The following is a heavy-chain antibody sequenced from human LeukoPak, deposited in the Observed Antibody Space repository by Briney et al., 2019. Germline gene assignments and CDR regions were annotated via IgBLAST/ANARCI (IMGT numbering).Heavy chain of an antibody. D-gene: IGHD6-13*01. J-gene: IGHJ3*02. CDR1: GGSISSSSYY. CDR2: IYYSGST. V-gene: IGHV4-39*01. CDR3: ASCSSGYGGAFDI. Sequence: SETLSLTCTVSGGSISSSSYYWGWIRQPPGKGLEWIGSIYYSGSTYYNPSLKSRVTISVDTSKNQFSLKLSSVTAADTAVYYCASCSSGYGGAFDIWGQGTMVTVSS.